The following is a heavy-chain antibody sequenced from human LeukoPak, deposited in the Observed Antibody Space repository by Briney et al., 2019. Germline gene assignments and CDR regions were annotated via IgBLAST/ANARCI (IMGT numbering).Heavy chain of an antibody. CDR2: IWYDGSYK. CDR3: TRSGTGAARGPAFRDNFFDY. CDR1: GFTFSTYG. D-gene: IGHD2-15*01. J-gene: IGHJ4*02. V-gene: IGHV3-33*01. Sequence: GGSLRLSCAASGFTFSTYGMHWVRQAPGKGLEWVAVIWYDGSYKYYADSVQGRFTISRDNSKNTLYLQMNSLRAEDTAVYFCTRSGTGAARGPAFRDNFFDYWGQGTLVTVSS.